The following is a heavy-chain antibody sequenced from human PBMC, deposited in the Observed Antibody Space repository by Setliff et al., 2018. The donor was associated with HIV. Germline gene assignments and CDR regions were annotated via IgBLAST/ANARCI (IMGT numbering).Heavy chain of an antibody. D-gene: IGHD3-3*01. Sequence: SETLSLTCAVSGGSISSGGYSWTWIRQPPGKGLEWIAYIFHSGRIYYNPTLKSRVTMSVDRSKNHLSLNVTSVTAADTAIYYCLRARAEWVELHSVPSYFDYWGQGTLVTVSS. CDR1: GGSISSGGYS. CDR2: IFHSGRI. CDR3: LRARAEWVELHSVPSYFDY. V-gene: IGHV4-30-2*01. J-gene: IGHJ4*02.